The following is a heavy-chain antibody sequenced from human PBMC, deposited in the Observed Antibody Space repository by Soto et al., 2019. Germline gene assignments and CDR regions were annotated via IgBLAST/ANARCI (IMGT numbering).Heavy chain of an antibody. J-gene: IGHJ4*02. CDR3: ARLLWSGYSMRYFDY. Sequence: PGESLKISCKGSVYSLTSYWIGWVRQMPGKGLEWMGIIYPGDSDTRYSPSFQGQVTISADKSISTAYLQWSSLKASDTAMYYCARLLWSGYSMRYFDYWGQGTLVTVSS. V-gene: IGHV5-51*01. CDR2: IYPGDSDT. D-gene: IGHD3-3*01. CDR1: VYSLTSYW.